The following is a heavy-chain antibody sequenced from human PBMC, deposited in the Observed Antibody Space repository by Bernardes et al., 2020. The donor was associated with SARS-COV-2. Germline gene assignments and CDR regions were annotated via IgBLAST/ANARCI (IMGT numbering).Heavy chain of an antibody. V-gene: IGHV3-9*01. J-gene: IGHJ6*02. Sequence: SLRLSCAASGFTFYDYAMHWVRHAPGKGLEWVSGISWNSGSIGYADSVKGRFTISRDNAKNSLYLQMNSLRAEDTALYYCAKDKYYYGSGSYPPNYYYYGMDVWGQGTTVTVSS. CDR3: AKDKYYYGSGSYPPNYYYYGMDV. D-gene: IGHD3-10*01. CDR1: GFTFYDYA. CDR2: ISWNSGSI.